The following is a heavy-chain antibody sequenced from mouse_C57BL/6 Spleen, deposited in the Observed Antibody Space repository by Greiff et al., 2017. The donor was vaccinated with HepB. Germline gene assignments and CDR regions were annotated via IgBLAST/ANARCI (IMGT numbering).Heavy chain of an antibody. Sequence: VQLQQPGAELVRPGSSVKLSCKASGYTFTSYWMDWVKQRPGQGLEWIGNIYPSDSETHYNQKFKDKATLTVDKSSSTAYMQLSSLTSEDSAVYYCARSPDYYGSSPYAMDYWGQGTSVTVSS. CDR1: GYTFTSYW. D-gene: IGHD1-1*01. J-gene: IGHJ4*01. CDR3: ARSPDYYGSSPYAMDY. CDR2: IYPSDSET. V-gene: IGHV1-61*01.